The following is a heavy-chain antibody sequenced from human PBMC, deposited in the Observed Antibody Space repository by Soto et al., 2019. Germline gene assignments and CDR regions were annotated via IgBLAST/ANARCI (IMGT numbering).Heavy chain of an antibody. Sequence: SETLSLTCAVSVYSIRSDYYWGWIRQPPGKGLEWIGSIHHSGSTYYNPSLKSRVTISVDTSKTQFSLKLSSVTAADTAVYYCARGGIVVVVAVPHWFDPWGQGTLVTVSS. J-gene: IGHJ5*02. V-gene: IGHV4-38-2*01. CDR2: IHHSGST. D-gene: IGHD2-15*01. CDR1: VYSIRSDYY. CDR3: ARGGIVVVVAVPHWFDP.